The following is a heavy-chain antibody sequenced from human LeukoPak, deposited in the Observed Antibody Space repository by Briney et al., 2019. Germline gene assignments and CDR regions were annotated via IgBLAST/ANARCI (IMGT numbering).Heavy chain of an antibody. V-gene: IGHV4-34*01. CDR3: ARQGQLVRYYYYYMDV. D-gene: IGHD6-13*01. CDR1: GGSFSDYY. Sequence: SETLSLTCAVYGGSFSDYYWSWIRQPPGKGLEWIGEINHSGSTNYNPSLKSRVIISIDTSKKQFSLKLGSLTAADTAVYYCARQGQLVRYYYYYMDVWGKGTTVTVSS. J-gene: IGHJ6*03. CDR2: INHSGST.